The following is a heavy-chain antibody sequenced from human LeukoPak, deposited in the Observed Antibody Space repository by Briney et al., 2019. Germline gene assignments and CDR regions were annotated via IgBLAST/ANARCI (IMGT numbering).Heavy chain of an antibody. D-gene: IGHD3-9*01. CDR2: ISYDGSNK. V-gene: IGHV3-30-3*01. CDR3: VKDVNQYDILTGVFDF. CDR1: GFTFSSYA. J-gene: IGHJ4*02. Sequence: PGRSLRLSCAASGFTFSSYAMHWVRQAPGKGLEWVAVISYDGSNKYYADSVKGRFTISRDNSKKTLYLQMNSMRAEDTAVYYCVKDVNQYDILTGVFDFWGQGAVVTVSS.